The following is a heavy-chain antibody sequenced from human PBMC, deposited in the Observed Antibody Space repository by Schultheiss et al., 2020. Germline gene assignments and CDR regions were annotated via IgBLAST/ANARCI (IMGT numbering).Heavy chain of an antibody. D-gene: IGHD3-22*01. CDR2: INHSGST. Sequence: SETMSLTCTVSGGSISSYYWGWIRQPPGKGLEWIGEINHSGSTNYNPSLKSRVTISVDTSKNQFSLKLSSVTAADTAVFYCARHTDSSGYYYFDYWGQGTLVTVSS. V-gene: IGHV4-34*01. CDR3: ARHTDSSGYYYFDY. CDR1: GGSISSYY. J-gene: IGHJ4*02.